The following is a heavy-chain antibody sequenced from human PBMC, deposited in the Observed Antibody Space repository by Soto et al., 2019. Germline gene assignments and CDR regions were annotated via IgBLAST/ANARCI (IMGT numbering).Heavy chain of an antibody. J-gene: IGHJ5*02. D-gene: IGHD2-21*01. V-gene: IGHV4-4*07. CDR3: ARSAIPRGGWFRP. Sequence: SETLSLTCNVSDDSLSTYYWSWIRQPAGKGLEWIGRIYASGSTNYNPSLKGRVSMSVDTSKKQFSLRMISVTAADTAMYYCARSAIPRGGWFRPWGQGVLVTIS. CDR1: DDSLSTYY. CDR2: IYASGST.